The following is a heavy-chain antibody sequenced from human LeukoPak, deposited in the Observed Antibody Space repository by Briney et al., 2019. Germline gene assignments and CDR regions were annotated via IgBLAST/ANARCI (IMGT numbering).Heavy chain of an antibody. CDR3: ARDGGGPFDY. V-gene: IGHV3-48*01. J-gene: IGHJ4*02. Sequence: PGGSLRLSCAASGFAFSSYSMNWVRQAPGKGLEWASYISSSSSTIYYADSVKGRFTISRDNAKNSLYLQMNSLRAEDTAVYYCARDGGGPFDYWGQGTLVTVSS. CDR2: ISSSSSTI. D-gene: IGHD3-16*01. CDR1: GFAFSSYS.